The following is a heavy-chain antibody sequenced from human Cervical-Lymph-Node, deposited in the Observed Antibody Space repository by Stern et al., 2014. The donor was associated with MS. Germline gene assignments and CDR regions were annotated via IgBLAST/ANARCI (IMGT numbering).Heavy chain of an antibody. CDR2: ISSSAATM. CDR3: ARGRVSYNGMDV. J-gene: IGHJ6*02. V-gene: IGHV3-11*01. Sequence: VQLVQSGGGLVRPGGSLRLSCAASGFTFSDYYMTWIRQAPGKGLEWLAYISSSAATMYYADSVKGRFTISRDNAENSLYLQMNSLRAEDTAVYYCARGRVSYNGMDVWGQGTTVTVS. CDR1: GFTFSDYY. D-gene: IGHD3-10*01.